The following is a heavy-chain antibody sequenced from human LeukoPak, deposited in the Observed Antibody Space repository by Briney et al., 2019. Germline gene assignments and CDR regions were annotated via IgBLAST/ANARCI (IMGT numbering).Heavy chain of an antibody. J-gene: IGHJ4*02. D-gene: IGHD6-13*01. Sequence: PSETLSLTCTVSGGSISSYYWSWIRQPPGKGLEWIGYIYYSGSTNYNPSLKSRVTISVDTSKNQFSLKLGSVTAADTAVYYCAGNSIAAAGTWGQGTLVTVSS. V-gene: IGHV4-59*01. CDR2: IYYSGST. CDR3: AGNSIAAAGT. CDR1: GGSISSYY.